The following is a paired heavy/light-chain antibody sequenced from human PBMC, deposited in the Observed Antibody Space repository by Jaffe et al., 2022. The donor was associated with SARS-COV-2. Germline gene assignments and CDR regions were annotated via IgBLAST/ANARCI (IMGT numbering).Light chain of an antibody. V-gene: IGKV1-5*03. CDR3: QQYNSYSKT. J-gene: IGKJ2*01. CDR2: KAS. CDR1: QSISSW. Sequence: DIQMTQSPSTLSASVGDRVTITCRASQSISSWLAWYQQKPGKAPKLLIYKASSLESGVPSRFSGSGSGTEFTLTISSLQPDDFATYYCQQYNSYSKTFGQGTKLEIK.
Heavy chain of an antibody. Sequence: EVQLVESGGGLVKPGGSLRLSCAASGFTFSSYSMNWVRQAPGKGLEWVSSISSSSSYIYYADSVKGRFTISRDNAKNSLYLQMNSLRAEDTAVYYCARGEVLRYFDWLFHFDYWGQGTLVTVSS. D-gene: IGHD3-9*01. CDR3: ARGEVLRYFDWLFHFDY. J-gene: IGHJ4*02. CDR1: GFTFSSYS. V-gene: IGHV3-21*01. CDR2: ISSSSSYI.